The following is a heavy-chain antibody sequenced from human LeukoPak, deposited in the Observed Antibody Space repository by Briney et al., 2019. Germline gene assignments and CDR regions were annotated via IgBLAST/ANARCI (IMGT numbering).Heavy chain of an antibody. V-gene: IGHV3-23*01. J-gene: IGHJ4*02. CDR2: ISGSGGST. CDR3: AKFLPHLPSAYYFDY. CDR1: GFTFSSYA. Sequence: GGSLRLSCAASGFTFSSYAMSWVRQAPGKGLEWVSAISGSGGSTYYADSVEGRFTISRDNSKNTLYLQMNSLRAEDTAVYYCAKFLPHLPSAYYFDYWGQGTLVTVSS.